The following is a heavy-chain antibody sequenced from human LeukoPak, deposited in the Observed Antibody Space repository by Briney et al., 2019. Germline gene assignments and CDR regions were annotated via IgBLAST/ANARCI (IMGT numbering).Heavy chain of an antibody. CDR1: GGSISSGGYY. Sequence: PSETLSLTCTVSGGSISSGGYYWRWIRQPPGKGLEWIGYIYHSGSTYYNPSLKSRVTISVDRSKNQFSLKLSSVTAADTAVYYCAREFTSAYSGSSRGLWGQGTLVTVSS. V-gene: IGHV4-30-2*01. D-gene: IGHD1-26*01. J-gene: IGHJ4*02. CDR3: AREFTSAYSGSSRGL. CDR2: IYHSGST.